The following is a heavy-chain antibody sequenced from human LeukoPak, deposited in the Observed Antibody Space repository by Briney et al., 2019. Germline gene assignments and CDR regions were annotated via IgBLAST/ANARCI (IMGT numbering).Heavy chain of an antibody. V-gene: IGHV3-23*01. CDR3: ATPPIDIVVVPAATRIP. CDR1: GFTFSSYA. CDR2: ISGSGGST. Sequence: GGSLRLSCAASGFTFSSYAMSWVRQAPGKGLEWVSAISGSGGSTYYADSVKGRFTISRDNSKNMLYLQMNSLRAEDTAVYYCATPPIDIVVVPAATRIPWGQGTLVTVSS. J-gene: IGHJ5*02. D-gene: IGHD2-2*01.